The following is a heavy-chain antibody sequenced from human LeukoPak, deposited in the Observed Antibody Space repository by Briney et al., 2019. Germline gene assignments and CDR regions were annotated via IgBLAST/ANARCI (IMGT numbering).Heavy chain of an antibody. V-gene: IGHV1-18*01. CDR1: GYTFTSYG. D-gene: IGHD6-19*01. CDR3: ARDGDFRYSSGWKPYYYYGMDV. CDR2: ISAYNGNT. J-gene: IGHJ6*02. Sequence: ASVKVSCKASGYTFTSYGISWVRQAPGQGLEWMGWISAYNGNTNYAQKLQGRVTMTTDTSTSTAYMELRSLRSDDTAVYYCARDGDFRYSSGWKPYYYYGMDVWGQGTAVTVSS.